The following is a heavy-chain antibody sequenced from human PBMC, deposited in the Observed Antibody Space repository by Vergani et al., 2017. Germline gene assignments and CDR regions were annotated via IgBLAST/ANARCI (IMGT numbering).Heavy chain of an antibody. J-gene: IGHJ4*02. Sequence: EVQLVESGGDLVHPGRSLRLSCHTSGFNFGEYGVSWVRQAPGKGLEWIGRIRSKNDCGTADYAAPLKGRFTISRDDSKDSAFLLVNNLKTEDTAVYFCYADYHDYWGQGTLVTVSS. CDR1: GFNFGEYG. CDR2: IRSKNDCGTA. V-gene: IGHV3-15*01. CDR3: YADYHDY. D-gene: IGHD2-8*01.